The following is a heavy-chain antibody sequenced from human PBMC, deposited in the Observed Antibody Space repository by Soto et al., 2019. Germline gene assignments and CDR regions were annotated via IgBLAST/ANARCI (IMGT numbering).Heavy chain of an antibody. Sequence: EVQLVESGGGLVKPGGSLRLSCAASGFTFSSYSMNWVRQAPGKGLEWVSSISSSSTYIYYADSVKGRFTISRDNAKNSLYLQMNSVRAEDTAVYYCARGLVGHIRYSDSWGQGPLVTVSS. D-gene: IGHD1-26*01. J-gene: IGHJ4*02. CDR3: ARGLVGHIRYSDS. CDR1: GFTFSSYS. V-gene: IGHV3-21*01. CDR2: ISSSSTYI.